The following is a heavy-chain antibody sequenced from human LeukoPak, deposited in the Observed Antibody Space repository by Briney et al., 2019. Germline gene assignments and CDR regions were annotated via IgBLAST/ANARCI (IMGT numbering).Heavy chain of an antibody. CDR3: AKFPDRGYDSSGYSPDY. CDR1: GFTFSSYG. J-gene: IGHJ4*02. Sequence: PGGSLRLSRAASGFTFSSYGMHWVRQAPGKGLEWVAFIRYDGSNKYYADSVKGRFTISRDNSKNALYLQMNSLRAEDTAVYYCAKFPDRGYDSSGYSPDYWGQGTLVTVSS. V-gene: IGHV3-30*02. D-gene: IGHD3-22*01. CDR2: IRYDGSNK.